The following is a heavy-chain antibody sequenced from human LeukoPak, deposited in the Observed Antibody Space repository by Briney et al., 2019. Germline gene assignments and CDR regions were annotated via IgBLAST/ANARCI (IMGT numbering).Heavy chain of an antibody. D-gene: IGHD3-22*01. CDR1: GGSFSGYY. J-gene: IGHJ4*02. Sequence: SETLSLTCAVYGGSFSGYYWSWICQPPGKGLEWIGEINHSGSTNYNPSLKSRVTISVDTSKNQFSLKLSSVTAADTAVYYCARGTAYYYDSSGYYYMYYFDYWGQGTLVTVSS. CDR2: INHSGST. V-gene: IGHV4-34*01. CDR3: ARGTAYYYDSSGYYYMYYFDY.